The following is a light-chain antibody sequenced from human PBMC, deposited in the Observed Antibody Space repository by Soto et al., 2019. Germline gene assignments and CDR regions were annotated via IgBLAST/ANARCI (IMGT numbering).Light chain of an antibody. J-gene: IGKJ1*01. Sequence: EIVMTQSPATLSVSPGERATLSCRASQSVSSNLAWYQQKPGQAPRLLIYGASTRATGIPARFSGSGSGTEFTLTISSLQPDDFATYYCQQYYSDWTFGQGTKVDIK. CDR2: GAS. V-gene: IGKV3-15*01. CDR3: QQYYSDWT. CDR1: QSVSSN.